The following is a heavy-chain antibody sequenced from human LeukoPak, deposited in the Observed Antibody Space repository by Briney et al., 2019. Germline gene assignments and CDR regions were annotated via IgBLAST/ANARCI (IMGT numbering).Heavy chain of an antibody. CDR3: ARRLTQYDCFDP. CDR1: GDSVSGKTVA. D-gene: IGHD2-2*01. CDR2: TYFRSVWIF. V-gene: IGHV6-1*01. Sequence: SQTLSLTCAVSGDSVSGKTVAWNWIRLSPSRGLEWVGRTYFRSVWIFEYALSVKGRVTISPGTSKNQFSLHLNSVSPDDAAVYYCARRLTQYDCFDPWGQGILVTVSS. J-gene: IGHJ5*02.